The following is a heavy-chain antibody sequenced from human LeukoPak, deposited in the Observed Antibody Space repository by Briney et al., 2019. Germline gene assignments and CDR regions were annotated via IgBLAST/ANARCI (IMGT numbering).Heavy chain of an antibody. J-gene: IGHJ6*02. CDR3: ARRGALRYFDWFQTPYYYGMDV. CDR2: ISSSSSYI. D-gene: IGHD3-9*01. V-gene: IGHV3-21*01. Sequence: GGSLRLSCAASGFTFSSYSTNWVRQAPGKGLEWVSSISSSSSYIYYADSVKGRFTISRDNAKNSLYLQMNSLRAEDTAVYYCARRGALRYFDWFQTPYYYGMDVWGQGTTVTVSS. CDR1: GFTFSSYS.